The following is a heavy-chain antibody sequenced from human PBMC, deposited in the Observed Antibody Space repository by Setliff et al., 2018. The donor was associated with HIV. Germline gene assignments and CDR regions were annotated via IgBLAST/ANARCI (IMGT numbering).Heavy chain of an antibody. CDR2: ISDSSTYT. CDR1: GFTFSSYE. V-gene: IGHV3-48*03. D-gene: IGHD2-2*01. Sequence: GGSLRLSCAASGFTFSSYEMNWVRQAPGKGLEWVSYISDSSTYTHYADSVKGRFTSSRDNAKNSLYLQMNSLRAEDTAFYYCARGRVPGNYWGQGTLVTVSS. CDR3: ARGRVPGNY. J-gene: IGHJ4*02.